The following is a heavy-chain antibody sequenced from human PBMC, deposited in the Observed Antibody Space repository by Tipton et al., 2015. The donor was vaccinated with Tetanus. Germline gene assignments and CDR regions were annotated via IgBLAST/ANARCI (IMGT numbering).Heavy chain of an antibody. CDR1: GGSISSYF. CDR2: IYYSGST. J-gene: IGHJ5*02. V-gene: IGHV4-59*08. CDR3: ARTADNWFDP. D-gene: IGHD2-21*02. Sequence: TLSLTCSVSGGSISSYFWSWIRQSPGQGLEWIGLIYYSGSTSYNPSLKSRVTISLDTSKNQFSLKLRSVTAADTAVYYCARTADNWFDPWGQGTLVTVSS.